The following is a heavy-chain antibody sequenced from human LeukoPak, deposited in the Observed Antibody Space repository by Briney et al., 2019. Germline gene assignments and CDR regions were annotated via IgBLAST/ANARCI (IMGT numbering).Heavy chain of an antibody. CDR3: AGRGSGSYFDY. J-gene: IGHJ4*02. CDR1: GFTFSTYG. D-gene: IGHD3-10*01. V-gene: IGHV3-23*01. Sequence: GGSLRLSCAASGFTFSTYGINWVRQAPGKGLEWVSTISGSGGSTYYADSVKGRFTISRDNSKNTLYLQMNSLRAEDTAVYYCAGRGSGSYFDYWGQGTLVTVSS. CDR2: ISGSGGST.